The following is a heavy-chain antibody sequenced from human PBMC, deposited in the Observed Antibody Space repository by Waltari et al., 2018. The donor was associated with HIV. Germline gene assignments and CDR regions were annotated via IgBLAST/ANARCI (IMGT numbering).Heavy chain of an antibody. CDR1: GFTFSNYA. Sequence: EVQLLASGGCFVQPGGSLRLSCSASGFTFSNYALNWVRQATGKGLELVSSISSSVDSTYYADSVKGRLTISRDTSKNTLFLQISGMGAEDTAFYYCARDSGTYPIGEDYWGQGTLVTVSS. CDR3: ARDSGTYPIGEDY. J-gene: IGHJ4*02. D-gene: IGHD1-26*01. V-gene: IGHV3-23*01. CDR2: ISSSVDST.